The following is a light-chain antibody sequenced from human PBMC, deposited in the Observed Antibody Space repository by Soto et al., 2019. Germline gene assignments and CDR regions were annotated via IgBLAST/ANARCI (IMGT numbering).Light chain of an antibody. V-gene: IGKV1-27*01. Sequence: DIQMTQSTSSLSASVGDRVAITCRASQGISNYLAWYQQKPGKVPNLLIYAASTLQSGVPSRFSGSGSGTDFTLTIISPQPEDVPTYYCRKNNRAQITFGSGNTVHIQ. CDR2: AAS. CDR1: QGISNY. J-gene: IGKJ3*01. CDR3: RKNNRAQIT.